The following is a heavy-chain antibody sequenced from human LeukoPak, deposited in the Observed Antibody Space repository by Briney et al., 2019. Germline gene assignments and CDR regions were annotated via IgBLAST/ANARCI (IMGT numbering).Heavy chain of an antibody. CDR3: VRCTFVLHKRCSAFDV. V-gene: IGHV3-21*01. CDR1: GFSFTTYW. CDR2: ITSSTTYT. J-gene: IGHJ3*01. D-gene: IGHD3-10*02. Sequence: GSLRLSCAASGFSFTTYWMGWVRQAPGKGLEWVSSITSSTTYTYYSDSVKGRFTVSRDNAKNSLFLQMNSLRAEDTAVYYCVRCTFVLHKRCSAFDVWGQGTMVTVSA.